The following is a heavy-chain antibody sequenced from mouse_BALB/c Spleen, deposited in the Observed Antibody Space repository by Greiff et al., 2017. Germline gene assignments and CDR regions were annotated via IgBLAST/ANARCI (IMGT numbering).Heavy chain of an antibody. CDR2: IWTGGGT. J-gene: IGHJ4*01. Sequence: LVESGPGLVAPSQSLSITCTVSGFSLTSYDISWIRQPPGKGLEWLGVIWTGGGTNYNSAFMSRLSISKDNSKSQVFLKMNSLQTDDTAIYYCVRAYDYDCAMDYWGQGTSVTVSS. V-gene: IGHV2-9-2*01. CDR3: VRAYDYDCAMDY. D-gene: IGHD2-4*01. CDR1: GFSLTSYD.